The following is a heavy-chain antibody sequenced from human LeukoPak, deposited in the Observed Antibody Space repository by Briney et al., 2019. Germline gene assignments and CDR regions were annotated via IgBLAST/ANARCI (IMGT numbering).Heavy chain of an antibody. Sequence: ARGSLRLSCAVSGITLSNYGMSWVRQAPGKGLEWVAGISGSGGSTKYTDSVKGRFTISRDNSKNTLYLQMNSLRVEDTAVYFCAKRGVVIRVILVGFHKEAYYFDSWGQGALVTVSS. CDR1: GITLSNYG. D-gene: IGHD3-22*01. CDR3: AKRGVVIRVILVGFHKEAYYFDS. V-gene: IGHV3-23*01. J-gene: IGHJ4*02. CDR2: ISGSGGST.